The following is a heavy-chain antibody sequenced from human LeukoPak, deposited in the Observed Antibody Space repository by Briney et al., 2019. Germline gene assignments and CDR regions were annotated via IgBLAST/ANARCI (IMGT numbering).Heavy chain of an antibody. J-gene: IGHJ4*02. V-gene: IGHV4-39*07. Sequence: SETLSLTCTVSGGSISSYYWGWIRQPPGKGLEGIGSIHYSGSTYYNPSLKSRVTISVDRSKNQFSLKLRSVTAADTAVYYCARVGRVAAAGLDYWGQGTLVTVSS. CDR1: GGSISSYY. CDR2: IHYSGST. CDR3: ARVGRVAAAGLDY. D-gene: IGHD6-13*01.